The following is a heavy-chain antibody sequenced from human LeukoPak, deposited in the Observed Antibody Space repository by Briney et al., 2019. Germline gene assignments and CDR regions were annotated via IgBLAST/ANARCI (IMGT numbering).Heavy chain of an antibody. CDR3: TRDTVPFY. J-gene: IGHJ4*02. Sequence: GGSLRLSCAASGFTVSSNYMSWVRQAPGQGLEWVGLIRSKAYGGTTEHGASVKGRFTISRDDSKSIAYLQMNSLKTEDTAVYYCTRDTVPFYWGQGTLVTVSS. CDR1: GFTVSSNY. V-gene: IGHV3-49*04. CDR2: IRSKAYGGTT. D-gene: IGHD4-11*01.